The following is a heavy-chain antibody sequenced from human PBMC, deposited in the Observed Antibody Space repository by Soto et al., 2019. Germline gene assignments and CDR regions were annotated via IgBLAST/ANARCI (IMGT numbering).Heavy chain of an antibody. Sequence: SETLSLTCAVSGGSISSGGYSWSWIRQPPGKGLEWIGYIYHSGSTYYNPSLKSRVTISVDRSKNQFSLKLSSVTAAGTAVYYCARFDLGYCSGGSCSQDYFDYWGQGTLVTVSS. CDR2: IYHSGST. D-gene: IGHD2-15*01. CDR3: ARFDLGYCSGGSCSQDYFDY. CDR1: GGSISSGGYS. V-gene: IGHV4-30-2*01. J-gene: IGHJ4*02.